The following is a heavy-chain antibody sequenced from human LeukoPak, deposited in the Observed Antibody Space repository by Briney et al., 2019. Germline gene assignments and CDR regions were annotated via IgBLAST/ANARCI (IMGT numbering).Heavy chain of an antibody. CDR3: SRDSLSSCGGDCYSGLDV. Sequence: GGSLRLSCAASGFTFSSYSMNWVRQAPGKGLEWVSSISSSSSYIYYADSVKGRFTISRDNAKNTLYLQMNSQRAEDTAVYYCSRDSLSSCGGDCYSGLDVWGQGTTVTVSS. J-gene: IGHJ6*02. D-gene: IGHD2-21*02. CDR2: ISSSSSYI. CDR1: GFTFSSYS. V-gene: IGHV3-21*01.